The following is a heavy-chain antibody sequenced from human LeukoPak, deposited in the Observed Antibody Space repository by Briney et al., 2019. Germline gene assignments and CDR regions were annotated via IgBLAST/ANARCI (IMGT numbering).Heavy chain of an antibody. Sequence: SETLSLTCAVYGGSFSGYYWGWIRQPPGKGLEWIGSIYYSGSTYYNPSLKSRVTISVDTSKNQFSLKLSSVTAADTAVYYCASGRYYGSGSQYNWFDPWGQGTLVTVSS. CDR3: ASGRYYGSGSQYNWFDP. D-gene: IGHD3-10*01. J-gene: IGHJ5*02. CDR2: IYYSGST. CDR1: GGSFSGYY. V-gene: IGHV4-34*01.